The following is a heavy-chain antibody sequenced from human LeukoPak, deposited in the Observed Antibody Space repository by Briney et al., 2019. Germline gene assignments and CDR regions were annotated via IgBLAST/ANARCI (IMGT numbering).Heavy chain of an antibody. CDR2: INPNSGGT. D-gene: IGHD4-17*01. CDR1: GYTFTGYY. V-gene: IGHV1-2*02. J-gene: IGHJ5*02. CDR3: ARSPTTVTTEDVAGWFDP. Sequence: AASVKVSCKASGYTFTGYYMHWVRQAPGQGLERMGWINPNSGGTNYAQKFQGRVTMTRDTSISTAYMELSRLRSDDTAVYYCARSPTTVTTEDVAGWFDPWGQGTLVTVSS.